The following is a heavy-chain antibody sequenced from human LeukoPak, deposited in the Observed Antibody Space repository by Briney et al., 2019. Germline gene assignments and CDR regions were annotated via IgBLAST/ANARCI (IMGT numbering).Heavy chain of an antibody. Sequence: PSETLSLTCTVSGGSIGSFHWSWIRQPPGKGLEWIGYIYYSVITNSNPSLKSRVTMSVDTSKNQFSLKLGSLTAADTAIYYCARVSGGSGSGPVDYWGQGTLVTVSS. J-gene: IGHJ4*02. D-gene: IGHD3-10*01. V-gene: IGHV4-59*01. CDR1: GGSIGSFH. CDR2: IYYSVIT. CDR3: ARVSGGSGSGPVDY.